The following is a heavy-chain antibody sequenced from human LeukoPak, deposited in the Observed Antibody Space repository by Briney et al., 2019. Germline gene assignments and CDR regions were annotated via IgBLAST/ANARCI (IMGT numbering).Heavy chain of an antibody. Sequence: PGGSLRLSCAASGLFLSSYEMNWVRQAPGKGLEWVSYISPSGGTIYYADSVKGRFTISRDNAKNSLYLQMNSLRAEDTAVYYCAKDSNPKYYYDSSGGDAFDIWGQGTMVTVSS. CDR3: AKDSNPKYYYDSSGGDAFDI. CDR1: GLFLSSYE. J-gene: IGHJ3*02. CDR2: ISPSGGTI. D-gene: IGHD3-22*01. V-gene: IGHV3-48*03.